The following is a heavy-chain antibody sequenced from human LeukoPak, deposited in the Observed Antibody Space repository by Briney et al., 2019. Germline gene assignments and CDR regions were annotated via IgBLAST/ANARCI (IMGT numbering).Heavy chain of an antibody. Sequence: GGSLRLSCAASGFTFSSYAMNWVRQAPGKGPEWVSAISGSGGSTYYADSVKGRFTISRDNSKNTLYLQMNSLRAEDTAVYYCAKDPSDVDTAMVLAPHFDYWGQGTLVTVSS. CDR1: GFTFSSYA. CDR2: ISGSGGST. V-gene: IGHV3-23*01. D-gene: IGHD5-18*01. CDR3: AKDPSDVDTAMVLAPHFDY. J-gene: IGHJ4*02.